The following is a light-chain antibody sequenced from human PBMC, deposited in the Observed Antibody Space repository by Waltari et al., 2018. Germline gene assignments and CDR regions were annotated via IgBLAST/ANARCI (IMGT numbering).Light chain of an antibody. CDR3: DSKSSSSPHV. CDR1: SSDVGSYNL. Sequence: QSALTQPASMSKSPGQSIHIPCTGTSSDVGSYNLSSWYQHYPDKAPKLMIYDVSSRPSGVSNRFSGSKSGNTASLTISGLQAEDEADYYCDSKSSSSPHVFGTGTKVTVL. CDR2: DVS. V-gene: IGLV2-14*02. J-gene: IGLJ1*01.